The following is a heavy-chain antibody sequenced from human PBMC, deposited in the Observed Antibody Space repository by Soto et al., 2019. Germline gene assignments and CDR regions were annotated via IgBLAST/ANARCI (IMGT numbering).Heavy chain of an antibody. CDR1: GASLSDNY. CDR3: ARGRGAFDA. J-gene: IGHJ5*02. Sequence: SETLSLTCAVYGASLSDNYCNWLRQPPGKGLEWIGEINHSGNTNYNPSLRSRVTISIDTSKNQLSLNLRSVSAADTAVYYCARGRGAFDAWGQGTPVPVSS. CDR2: INHSGNT. V-gene: IGHV4-34*01. D-gene: IGHD3-10*01.